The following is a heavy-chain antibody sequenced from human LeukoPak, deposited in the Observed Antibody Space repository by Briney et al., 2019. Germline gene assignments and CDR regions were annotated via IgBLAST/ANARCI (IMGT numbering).Heavy chain of an antibody. CDR3: TTGYYGMDV. V-gene: IGHV3-74*01. Sequence: GGSLRLSCAASGFTFTGYWMHWVRQAPGKGLVWVSRINGDGSITTYADSVKGRFTISRDNAKNTLYLQMNSLKTEDTAVYYCTTGYYGMDVWGKGTTVTVSS. CDR1: GFTFTGYW. CDR2: INGDGSIT. J-gene: IGHJ6*04.